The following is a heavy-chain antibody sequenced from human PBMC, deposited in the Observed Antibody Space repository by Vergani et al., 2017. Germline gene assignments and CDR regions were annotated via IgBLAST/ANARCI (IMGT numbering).Heavy chain of an antibody. CDR1: GGTFSSYT. CDR2: IIPILGIA. Sequence: QVQLVQSGAEVKKPGSSVKVSCKASGGTFSSYTISWVRQAPGQGLEWMGRIIPILGIANYAQKFQGRVTITADKSTSTAYMELSRLRSDDTAVYYCARYPFLTPFDYWGQGTLVTVSS. V-gene: IGHV1-69*02. J-gene: IGHJ4*02. D-gene: IGHD3-9*01. CDR3: ARYPFLTPFDY.